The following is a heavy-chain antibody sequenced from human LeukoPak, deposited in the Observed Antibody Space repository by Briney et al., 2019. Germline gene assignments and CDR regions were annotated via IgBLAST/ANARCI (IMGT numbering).Heavy chain of an antibody. D-gene: IGHD2-15*01. CDR3: AKDVLGYCSGGSCYGSFDY. CDR2: ISGSGGST. J-gene: IGHJ4*02. Sequence: PGGSLRLSCAASGFTFSSYAMSWVRQAPGKGLEWVSAISGSGGSTYYADSVKGGFTISRDNSKNTLYLQMNSLRAEDTAVYYCAKDVLGYCSGGSCYGSFDYWGQGTLVTVSS. CDR1: GFTFSSYA. V-gene: IGHV3-23*01.